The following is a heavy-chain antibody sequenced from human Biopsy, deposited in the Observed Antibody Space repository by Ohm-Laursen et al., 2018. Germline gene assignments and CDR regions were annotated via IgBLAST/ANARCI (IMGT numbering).Heavy chain of an antibody. CDR1: GGSIGSFF. CDR3: ARGRRTSGWPYFDS. V-gene: IGHV4-4*07. J-gene: IGHJ4*02. D-gene: IGHD6-19*01. Sequence: GTLSLTCTVSGGSIGSFFWSWIRQSPGQGLEYIGLIYSGGNTNYNPSLKNRVTMSVDTSKNQFYLKLYSVTAADTAVYYCARGRRTSGWPYFDSWGQGTLVTVSS. CDR2: IYSGGNT.